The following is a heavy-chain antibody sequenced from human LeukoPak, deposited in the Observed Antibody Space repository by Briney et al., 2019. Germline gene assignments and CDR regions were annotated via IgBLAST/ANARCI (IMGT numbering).Heavy chain of an antibody. CDR1: GYSFTTYW. D-gene: IGHD2-2*01. CDR3: ARRDGYCSSTRCYANWFDP. J-gene: IGHJ5*02. V-gene: IGHV5-51*01. CDR2: IYPGDSDT. Sequence: PGESLKISCKGSGYSFTTYWIGWVRQMPGKGLEWMGIIYPGDSDTRYSPSFQGQVTISADKSISTAYLQWSSLKASDTAMYYCARRDGYCSSTRCYANWFDPWGQGTMVTVSS.